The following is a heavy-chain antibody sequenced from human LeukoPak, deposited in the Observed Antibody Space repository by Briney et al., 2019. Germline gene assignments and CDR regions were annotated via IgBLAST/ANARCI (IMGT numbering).Heavy chain of an antibody. D-gene: IGHD3-9*01. V-gene: IGHV3-30*02. CDR1: GFTFSSYG. CDR3: AKDGPERRYDILTGYYTRRDYDYYYDMDV. CDR2: IRYDGSNK. Sequence: GGSLRLSCAASGFTFSSYGMHWVRQAPGKGLEWVAFIRYDGSNKYYADSVKGRFTISRDNSKNTLYLQMNSLRAEDTAVYYCAKDGPERRYDILTGYYTRRDYDYYYDMDVWGKGTTVTISS. J-gene: IGHJ6*03.